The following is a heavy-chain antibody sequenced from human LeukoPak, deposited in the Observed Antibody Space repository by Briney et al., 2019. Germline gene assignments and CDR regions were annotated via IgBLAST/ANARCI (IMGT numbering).Heavy chain of an antibody. D-gene: IGHD5-18*01. V-gene: IGHV3-30*03. CDR2: ISYDGSNK. CDR1: GFTFSSYS. Sequence: PGGSLRLSCAASGFTFSSYSMNWVRQAPGKGLEWVAVISYDGSNKYYADSVKGRFTISRDNSKNTLYLQMNSLRAEDTAVYYCARGVTDTAMVDYWGQGTLVTVSS. CDR3: ARGVTDTAMVDY. J-gene: IGHJ4*02.